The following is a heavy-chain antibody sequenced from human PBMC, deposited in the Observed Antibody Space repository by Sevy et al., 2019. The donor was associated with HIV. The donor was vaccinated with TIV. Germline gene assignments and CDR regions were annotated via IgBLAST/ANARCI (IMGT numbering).Heavy chain of an antibody. CDR1: GFSISSDYC. V-gene: IGHV4-38-2*02. D-gene: IGHD3-10*01. J-gene: IGHJ4*02. Sequence: SETLSLTCTVSGFSISSDYCWGWIRQPPGKGLEWIGSIYDGGSTYYNPSLKSRVTISIDTSKNQFSLKLSSVTAADTAVYYCARDYYGSGSYYEFVYWGQGTLVTVSS. CDR3: ARDYYGSGSYYEFVY. CDR2: IYDGGST.